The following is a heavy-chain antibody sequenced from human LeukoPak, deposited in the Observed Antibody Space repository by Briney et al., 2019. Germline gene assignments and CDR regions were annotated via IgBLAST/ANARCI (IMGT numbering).Heavy chain of an antibody. CDR2: IYTSGST. CDR1: GVSISSYY. CDR3: ARGYCSGGSCYVPFDI. V-gene: IGHV4-4*09. Sequence: PSETLSLTCTVSGVSISSYYWSWLRQPPGKGLEWIGYIYTSGSTNYNPSLKSRVTISVDPSKNQFSLKLSSVTAADTAVYYCARGYCSGGSCYVPFDIWGQGTMVTVSS. J-gene: IGHJ3*02. D-gene: IGHD2-15*01.